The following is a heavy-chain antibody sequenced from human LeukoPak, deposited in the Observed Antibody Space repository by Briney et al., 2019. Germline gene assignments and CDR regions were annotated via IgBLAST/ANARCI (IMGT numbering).Heavy chain of an antibody. Sequence: GGSLRLSCAASGFTFSTYEMNWVRQAPGKGLEWVSYISSSGSTIYYADSVKGRFTISRDNAKNSLYLQMNSLRVEDTAVYYCARGPLHVVVPAATWFDPWGQGILVTVSS. CDR2: ISSSGSTI. J-gene: IGHJ5*02. D-gene: IGHD2-2*01. CDR3: ARGPLHVVVPAATWFDP. CDR1: GFTFSTYE. V-gene: IGHV3-48*03.